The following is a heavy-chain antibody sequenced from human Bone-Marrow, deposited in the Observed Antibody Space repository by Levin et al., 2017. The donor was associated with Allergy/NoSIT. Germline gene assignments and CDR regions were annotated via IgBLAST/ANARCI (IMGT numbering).Heavy chain of an antibody. CDR2: IENDGGEA. D-gene: IGHD6-19*01. J-gene: IGHJ4*02. V-gene: IGHV3-7*01. CDR1: GFTFSSFW. CDR3: AALPRGSAWSS. Sequence: GESLKISCATSGFTFSSFWMSWVRQAPGKGLEWVANIENDGGEAYYVDSVKGRFTISRDNAKNSLFLQMNSLRAEDTAVYYCAALPRGSAWSSWGQGTLVTVSS.